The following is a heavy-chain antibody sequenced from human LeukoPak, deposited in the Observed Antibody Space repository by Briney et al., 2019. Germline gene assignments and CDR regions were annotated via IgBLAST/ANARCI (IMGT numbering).Heavy chain of an antibody. CDR1: GYTFSGLY. CDR3: ARVKNYYDSSGYLYYFDY. D-gene: IGHD3-22*01. CDR2: INPNSGGT. J-gene: IGHJ4*02. V-gene: IGHV1-2*02. Sequence: ASVKVSCKASGYTFSGLYIHWVRQAPGQGLEWMGWINPNSGGTKYAQKFQGRVTMTRDTSISTAYMELHRLRSDDTAVYYCARVKNYYDSSGYLYYFDYWGQGTLVTVSS.